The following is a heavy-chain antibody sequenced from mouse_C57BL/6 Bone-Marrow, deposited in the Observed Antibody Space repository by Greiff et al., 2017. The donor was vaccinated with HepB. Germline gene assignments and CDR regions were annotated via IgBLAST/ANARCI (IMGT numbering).Heavy chain of an antibody. CDR1: GFTFTTYA. D-gene: IGHD5-5*01. CDR2: IRSKSSNYAT. J-gene: IGHJ3*01. V-gene: IGHV10-3*01. CDR3: VSYRGFAY. Sequence: EVKVVESGGGLVQPKGSLKLSCAASGFTFTTYAMHWVRQAPGKGLEWVARIRSKSSNYATYYDGSVKDRFTTSRDASKSKLYLQMNNVKTEDTGMCYCVSYRGFAYWGQGTLVTVSA.